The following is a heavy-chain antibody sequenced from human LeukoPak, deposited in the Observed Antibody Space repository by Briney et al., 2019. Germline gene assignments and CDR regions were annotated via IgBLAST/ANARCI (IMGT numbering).Heavy chain of an antibody. Sequence: RPGGSLRLSCAASGFRFDDYSMSWVRQPPGKGLEWVSGISWNGLSPGYADSVKGRFTISRDNAKNSLYLQMNSLRDEDTALYYCASLRGPTGPASWGQGTLVTVSS. J-gene: IGHJ5*02. CDR3: ASLRGPTGPAS. V-gene: IGHV3-20*04. CDR1: GFRFDDYS. CDR2: ISWNGLSP.